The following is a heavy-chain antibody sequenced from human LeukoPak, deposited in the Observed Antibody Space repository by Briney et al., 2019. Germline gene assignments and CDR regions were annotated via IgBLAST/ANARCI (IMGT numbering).Heavy chain of an antibody. Sequence: QTSETLSLTCIVSGGSISTSAYYWGWIRQPPGEGLQWIGSIYYSGSTYYNPSLKSRVTISVDTSKNQFSLKLSSVTAADTAVYHCARQGVYSSSWDYYYYGMDVWGQGITVTVSS. J-gene: IGHJ6*02. CDR1: GGSISTSAYY. CDR2: IYYSGST. V-gene: IGHV4-39*01. D-gene: IGHD6-6*01. CDR3: ARQGVYSSSWDYYYYGMDV.